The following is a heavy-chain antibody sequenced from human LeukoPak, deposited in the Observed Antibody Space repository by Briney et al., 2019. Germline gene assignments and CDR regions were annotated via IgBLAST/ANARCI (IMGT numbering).Heavy chain of an antibody. CDR1: GYTFSNHG. CDR3: ASDLSLGRHDDGEPFSA. D-gene: IGHD4-17*01. V-gene: IGHV1-18*01. CDR2: ISGYNGNT. Sequence: GASVKVSCKTSGYTFSNHGISWVRQAPGQGLEGMGWISGYNGNTNYVQKFRGRITMTTDTSTSTASLQLRSLSSDDTALYYCASDLSLGRHDDGEPFSAWGEGTLVTVSS. J-gene: IGHJ5*02.